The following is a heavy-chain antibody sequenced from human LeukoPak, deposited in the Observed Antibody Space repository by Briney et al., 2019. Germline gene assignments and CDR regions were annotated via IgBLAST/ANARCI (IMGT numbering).Heavy chain of an antibody. CDR2: IYSGGST. CDR1: GFTVSSNY. D-gene: IGHD1-26*01. V-gene: IGHV3-53*01. Sequence: GGSLRLSCAASGFTVSSNYMSWVRQAPGKGLEWVSVIYSGGSTYYADSVKGRFTICRDNPKNTLYLQMNSLRAEGTAVYYCARADSGNSYLFDFWGQGTLVTVSS. J-gene: IGHJ4*02. CDR3: ARADSGNSYLFDF.